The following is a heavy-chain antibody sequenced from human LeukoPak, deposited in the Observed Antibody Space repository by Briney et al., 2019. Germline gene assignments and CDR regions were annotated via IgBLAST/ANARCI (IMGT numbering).Heavy chain of an antibody. CDR3: VREGNRDSSGWSGPNFDY. Sequence: SQTLSLTCAISGDSVSSNSAAWNWIRQSPSRGLEWLGRTYYRSKWYNDYAVSVKSRITINPDTSKNQFSLQLNSVTPEDTAVYYCVREGNRDSSGWSGPNFDYWGQGTLVTVSS. CDR2: TYYRSKWYN. V-gene: IGHV6-1*01. D-gene: IGHD6-19*01. CDR1: GDSVSSNSAA. J-gene: IGHJ4*02.